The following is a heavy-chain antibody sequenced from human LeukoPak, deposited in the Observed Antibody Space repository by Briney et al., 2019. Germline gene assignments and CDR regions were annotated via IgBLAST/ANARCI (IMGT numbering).Heavy chain of an antibody. CDR1: GYSISSGYY. Sequence: SETLSLTCTVSGYSISSGYYWGWIRQPPGKGLEWIGSIYHSGSTYYNPSLKSRVTISVDTSKNQFSLKLSSVTAADTAVYYCARWEAGMDYYYMDVWGKGTTVTVSS. CDR3: ARWEAGMDYYYMDV. V-gene: IGHV4-38-2*02. D-gene: IGHD1-26*01. CDR2: IYHSGST. J-gene: IGHJ6*03.